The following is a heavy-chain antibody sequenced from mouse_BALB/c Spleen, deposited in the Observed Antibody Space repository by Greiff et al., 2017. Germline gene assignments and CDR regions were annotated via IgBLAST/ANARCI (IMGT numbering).Heavy chain of an antibody. J-gene: IGHJ4*01. V-gene: IGHV5-4*02. CDR3: AREGFYGNDGGDAMDY. Sequence: EVQLVESGGGLVKPGGSLKLSCAASGFTFSDYYMYWVRQTPEKRLEWVATISDGGSYTYYPDSVKGRFTISRDNAKNNLYLQMSSLKSEDTAMYYCAREGFYGNDGGDAMDYWGQGTSVTVSS. CDR2: ISDGGSYT. D-gene: IGHD2-2*01. CDR1: GFTFSDYY.